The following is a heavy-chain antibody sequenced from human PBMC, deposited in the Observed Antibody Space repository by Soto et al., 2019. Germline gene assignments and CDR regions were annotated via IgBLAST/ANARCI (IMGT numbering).Heavy chain of an antibody. CDR1: GFPFSGYW. CDR3: ARDCSSTRCHNY. D-gene: IGHD2-2*01. J-gene: IGHJ4*02. V-gene: IGHV3-7*01. Sequence: EVQLVESGGGLVQPGGSLRLSCAASGFPFSGYWMSWVRQAPGKGLEWVANIKQDGSDKYYVDSVKGRFTISRDNAKNSLYLQMNSLRAGDSAVYYCARDCSSTRCHNYWGLGTLVTVSS. CDR2: IKQDGSDK.